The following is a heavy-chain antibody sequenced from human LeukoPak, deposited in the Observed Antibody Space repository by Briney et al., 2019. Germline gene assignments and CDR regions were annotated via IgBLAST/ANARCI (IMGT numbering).Heavy chain of an antibody. CDR3: AKVRGYSFGYFDY. CDR2: ISWNSGTI. D-gene: IGHD5-18*01. CDR1: GFRFYDYA. V-gene: IGHV3-9*01. Sequence: GGSLRLSCAASGFRFYDYAMHWVRQAPGKGLEWVSGISWNSGTIAYADSVKGRFTISRDNAKNSLYLQMNSLRAEDTALYYCAKVRGYSFGYFDYWGQGTLVTVSS. J-gene: IGHJ4*02.